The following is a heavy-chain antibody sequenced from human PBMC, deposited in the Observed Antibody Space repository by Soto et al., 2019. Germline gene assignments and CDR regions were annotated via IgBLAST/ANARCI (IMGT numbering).Heavy chain of an antibody. CDR1: GVSISSSY. Sequence: SETLSLTCTVSGVSISSSYWSWIRQSAGKGLEWIGYVYYGGSTNYNPSLRSRVTISVDTSKNQFYLKLRSVIAADTAVYYCARGYYDSNGQSNTFDIWGQGTMVTVS. D-gene: IGHD3-22*01. J-gene: IGHJ3*02. CDR3: ARGYYDSNGQSNTFDI. CDR2: VYYGGST. V-gene: IGHV4-59*01.